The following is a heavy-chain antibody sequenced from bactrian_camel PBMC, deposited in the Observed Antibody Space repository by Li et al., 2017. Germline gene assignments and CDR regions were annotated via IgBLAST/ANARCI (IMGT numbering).Heavy chain of an antibody. Sequence: HVQLVESGGGSVQAGGSLGLSCEASGKTNKWNCMAWFRQAPGEERRGVAAIDTDGSTHYADSVKGRSTISQDGAKNTLYLQMNSLKPEDTAMYYCKTMDPAMFGCKSDYGPGTQVTVS. CDR2: IDTDGST. CDR1: GKTNKWNC. V-gene: IGHV3S53*01. J-gene: IGHJ4*01. D-gene: IGHD4*01.